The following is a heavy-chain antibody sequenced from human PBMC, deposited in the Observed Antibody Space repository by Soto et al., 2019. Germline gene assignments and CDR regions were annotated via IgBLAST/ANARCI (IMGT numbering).Heavy chain of an antibody. Sequence: PGGSLRLSCSASGFTFSSYAMHWVRQAPGKGLEYVSAISSNGGSTYYADSVKGRFTISRDNSKNTLYLQMSSLRAEDTAVYYCVKDQLYSSGYYYLWYYYGMDVWGQGTTVTVSS. CDR3: VKDQLYSSGYYYLWYYYGMDV. D-gene: IGHD3-22*01. J-gene: IGHJ6*02. CDR2: ISSNGGST. V-gene: IGHV3-64D*08. CDR1: GFTFSSYA.